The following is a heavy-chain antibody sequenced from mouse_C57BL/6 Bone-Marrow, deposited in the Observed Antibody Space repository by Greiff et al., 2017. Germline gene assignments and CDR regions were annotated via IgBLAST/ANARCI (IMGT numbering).Heavy chain of an antibody. D-gene: IGHD1-1*01. Sequence: VQLQQPGAELVKPGASVKLSCKASGYTFTSYWMHWVKQRPGQGLEWIGMIHPNSGSTNYNEKFKSKATLTVDKSSSTAYMQLSSLTSEDSAVYYCATPYYGSSWGYWGQGTTLTVSS. V-gene: IGHV1-64*01. J-gene: IGHJ2*01. CDR3: ATPYYGSSWGY. CDR2: IHPNSGST. CDR1: GYTFTSYW.